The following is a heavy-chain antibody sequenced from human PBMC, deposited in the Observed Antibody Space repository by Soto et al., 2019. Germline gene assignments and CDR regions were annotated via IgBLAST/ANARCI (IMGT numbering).Heavy chain of an antibody. Sequence: QLQLQESGPGLVKPSETLSLTCTVSGGSISSSSYYWGWIRQPPGKGLEWIGSIYYSGSTYYNPSLRSRVTISVDTSKNQFSLKLSSVTAADTAVYYCARASVPFRYWYFDLWGRGTLVTVSS. V-gene: IGHV4-39*01. J-gene: IGHJ2*01. CDR1: GGSISSSSYY. CDR2: IYYSGST. CDR3: ARASVPFRYWYFDL.